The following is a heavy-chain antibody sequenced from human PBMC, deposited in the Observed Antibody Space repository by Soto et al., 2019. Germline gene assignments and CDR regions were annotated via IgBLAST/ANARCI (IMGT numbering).Heavy chain of an antibody. J-gene: IGHJ4*02. Sequence: QVQLQESGPGLVKPSQTLSLTCTVSGGSISTVNYWWSWIRQSPDMGLEGIGHIYNGGSTYNNPSLESRITMSVDTSKHQLSLTLSSVSAADTAVYYCARGPAGDKVDSWGQGTLVTVSS. D-gene: IGHD7-27*01. CDR2: IYNGGST. CDR3: ARGPAGDKVDS. CDR1: GGSISTVNYW. V-gene: IGHV4-30-4*01.